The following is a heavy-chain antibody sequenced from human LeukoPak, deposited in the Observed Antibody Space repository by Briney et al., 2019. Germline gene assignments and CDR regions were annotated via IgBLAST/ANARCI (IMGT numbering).Heavy chain of an antibody. D-gene: IGHD1-26*01. V-gene: IGHV3-21*01. CDR2: ISSSSSYI. Sequence: GGSLRLSCAASGFTFSSYSMNWVRQAPGKGLEWVSSISSSSSYIYYADSVKGRFTISRDNAKNSLYLQMNSLRAEDTAVSYCARCLGATRCAFDIWGQGTMVTVSS. CDR1: GFTFSSYS. CDR3: ARCLGATRCAFDI. J-gene: IGHJ3*02.